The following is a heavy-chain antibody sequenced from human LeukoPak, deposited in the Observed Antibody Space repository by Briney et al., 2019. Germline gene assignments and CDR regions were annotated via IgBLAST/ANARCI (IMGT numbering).Heavy chain of an antibody. V-gene: IGHV4-59*02. Sequence: SETLSLTCTVSGDSVTNHQWSWVRQPPGKGLEWLAYIHHSGSTNYNPSLKNRVTISIDTSKNQFSLRLISVTAADTAVYYCARYPLAFDFWGQGTLVTVSS. J-gene: IGHJ4*02. CDR1: GDSVTNHQ. CDR2: IHHSGST. D-gene: IGHD6-6*01. CDR3: ARYPLAFDF.